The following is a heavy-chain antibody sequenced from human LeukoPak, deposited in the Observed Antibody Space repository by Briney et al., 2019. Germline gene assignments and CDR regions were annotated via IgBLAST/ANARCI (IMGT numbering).Heavy chain of an antibody. CDR1: GYTFTRYY. J-gene: IGHJ4*02. V-gene: IGHV1-2*02. Sequence: ASVKVSCKASGYTFTRYYMHWVRQAPGQGLEWMGWINPNSGGTNYAQKFQGRVTMTRDTSISTAYTELSRLRSDDTAVYYCARGSSINGANDYWGQGTLVTVSS. CDR3: ARGSSINGANDY. CDR2: INPNSGGT. D-gene: IGHD5-24*01.